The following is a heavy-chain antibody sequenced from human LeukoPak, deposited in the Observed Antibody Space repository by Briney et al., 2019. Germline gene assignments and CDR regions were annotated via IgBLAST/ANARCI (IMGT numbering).Heavy chain of an antibody. CDR2: IKQDGSEK. CDR3: ARDPSQYELQRRVFDY. D-gene: IGHD2-2*01. J-gene: IGHJ4*02. V-gene: IGHV3-7*01. Sequence: VGSLRLSCAASGFTFSSYWMSWVRQAPGKGLEWVANIKQDGSEKYYVDSVKGRFTISRDNAKNSLYLQMNSLRAEDTAVYYCARDPSQYELQRRVFDYWGQGTLVTVSS. CDR1: GFTFSSYW.